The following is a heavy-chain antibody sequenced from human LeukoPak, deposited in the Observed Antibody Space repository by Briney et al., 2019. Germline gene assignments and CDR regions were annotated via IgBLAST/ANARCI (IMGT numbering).Heavy chain of an antibody. CDR3: ASLYYYDSRDSRPTSDDY. CDR2: ISSSSSYI. V-gene: IGHV3-21*01. D-gene: IGHD3-22*01. CDR1: GFTFSSYS. J-gene: IGHJ4*02. Sequence: PGGSLRLSCAASGFTFSSYSMNWVRQAPGKGLEWVSSISSSSSYIYYADSVEGRFTISRDNAKNSLYLQMNSLRAEDTAVYYCASLYYYDSRDSRPTSDDYWGQGTLVTVSS.